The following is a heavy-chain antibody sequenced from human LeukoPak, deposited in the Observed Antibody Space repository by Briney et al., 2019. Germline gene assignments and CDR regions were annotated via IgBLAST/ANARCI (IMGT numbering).Heavy chain of an antibody. D-gene: IGHD4-23*01. CDR2: INYSGNT. CDR3: ARDWELGY. CDR1: DGSISHYY. J-gene: IGHJ4*02. Sequence: SETLSLTRTVSDGSISHYYWNWIRQPPGKGLEWIGNINYSGNTNYNPSLKTRVIISVDTSKNQFSLTLRSVTAADTALYYCARDWELGYWGQGTLVTVSS. V-gene: IGHV4-59*01.